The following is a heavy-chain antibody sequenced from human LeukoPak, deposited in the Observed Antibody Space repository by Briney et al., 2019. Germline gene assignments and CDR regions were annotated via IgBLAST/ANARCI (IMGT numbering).Heavy chain of an antibody. CDR2: MNPNSGNT. CDR3: AINDNSRRYFQY. D-gene: IGHD1-26*01. CDR1: GYTFTSYD. J-gene: IGHJ1*01. Sequence: SVKVSCKASGYTFTSYDINWVRQATGQGLEWMGWMNPNSGNTGYAQKFQGRVTMTRNTSISTAYMELSSLRSEDTAVYYCAINDNSRRYFQYWGQGTLVTVSS. V-gene: IGHV1-8*01.